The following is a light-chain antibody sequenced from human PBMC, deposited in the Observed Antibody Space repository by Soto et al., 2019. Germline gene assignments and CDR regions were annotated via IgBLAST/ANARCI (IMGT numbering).Light chain of an antibody. CDR3: AAWDDSLSGPV. Sequence: QAVVTQPPSVSEAPRQRVTISCSGSSSNIGNNAVNWYQQLPGKAPKLLIYYDDLLPSGVSDRFSGSKSGTSASLAISGLQSEDEADYYCAAWDDSLSGPVSGGGTKLTVL. J-gene: IGLJ3*02. V-gene: IGLV1-36*01. CDR2: YDD. CDR1: SSNIGNNA.